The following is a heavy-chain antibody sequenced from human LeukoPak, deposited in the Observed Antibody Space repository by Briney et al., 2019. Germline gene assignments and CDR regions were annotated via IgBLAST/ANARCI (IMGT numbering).Heavy chain of an antibody. CDR3: ARDCSSTSCYGGSRMNYYYYYMDV. V-gene: IGHV4-4*07. J-gene: IGHJ6*03. CDR2: IYTSGST. Sequence: SETLSLTCTVSGGSLSSYYWSWIRQPAGKGLEWIGRIYTSGSTNYNPSPKSRVTISVDKSKNQFSLKLSSVTAADSAVYYCARDCSSTSCYGGSRMNYYYYYMDVWGKGTTVTVSS. CDR1: GGSLSSYY. D-gene: IGHD2-2*01.